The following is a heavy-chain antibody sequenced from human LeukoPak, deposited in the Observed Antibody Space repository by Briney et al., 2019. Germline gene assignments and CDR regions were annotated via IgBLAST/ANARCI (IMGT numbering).Heavy chain of an antibody. V-gene: IGHV4-30-2*01. CDR3: ARDYYDSSGHLAHDAFDI. D-gene: IGHD3-22*01. J-gene: IGHJ3*02. CDR1: GGSISSGGYS. Sequence: SQTLSLTCAVSGGSISSGGYSWSWIRQPPGKGLEWIGYIYHSGSTYYNPSLKSRVTISVDTSKNQFSLKLSSVTAADTAVYYCARDYYDSSGHLAHDAFDIWGQGTMVTVSS. CDR2: IYHSGST.